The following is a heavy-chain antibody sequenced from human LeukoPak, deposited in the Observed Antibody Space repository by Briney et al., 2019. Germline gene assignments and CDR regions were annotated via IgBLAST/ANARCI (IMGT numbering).Heavy chain of an antibody. Sequence: NTSETLSLTCTVSGVSISSSSYYWGWVRQPPRKGLEGIGSIYYSGSTYYNPSLKSRVTMSVDTSKNQFSLRVSSVTAADTAVYYCAREGGGTYYPHYYFDYWGQGTLVTVSS. D-gene: IGHD2-15*01. CDR2: IYYSGST. CDR1: GVSISSSSYY. CDR3: AREGGGTYYPHYYFDY. J-gene: IGHJ4*02. V-gene: IGHV4-39*07.